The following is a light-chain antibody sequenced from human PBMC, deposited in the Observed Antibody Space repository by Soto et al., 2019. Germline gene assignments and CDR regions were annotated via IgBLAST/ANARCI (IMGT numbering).Light chain of an antibody. J-gene: IGKJ4*01. Sequence: IVLKQSPGTLSLSPGARATLSXRASQTITPTFLAWYQQKPGQAPRLLIYGASSRATDIPDRFSGSGSGTDFTLTISKLEPEDFAVYYCQQFGVSPTFGGGTKVDIK. CDR3: QQFGVSPT. CDR1: QTITPTF. CDR2: GAS. V-gene: IGKV3-20*01.